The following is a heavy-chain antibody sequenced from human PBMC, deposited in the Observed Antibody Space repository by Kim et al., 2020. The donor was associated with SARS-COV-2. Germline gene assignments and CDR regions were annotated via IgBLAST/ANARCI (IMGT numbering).Heavy chain of an antibody. D-gene: IGHD3-22*01. CDR3: ARDRYYASSGPIGLLLYGMDV. Sequence: SLRLSCAASGFTVSSNYMSWVRQAPGKGLEWVSVIYSGGSTYYADSVKGRFTISRDNSKNTLYLQMNSLRAEETAVYYCARDRYYASSGPIGLLLYGMDVWRRGTTVTVSS. CDR2: IYSGGST. V-gene: IGHV3-53*01. J-gene: IGHJ6*02. CDR1: GFTVSSNY.